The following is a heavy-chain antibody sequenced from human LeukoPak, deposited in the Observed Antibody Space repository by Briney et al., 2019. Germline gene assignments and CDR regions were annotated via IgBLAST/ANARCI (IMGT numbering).Heavy chain of an antibody. CDR2: IIPIFGTA. CDR1: GGTFSSYA. CDR3: ARAQYYDFWSGSSSLNYYYYMDV. D-gene: IGHD3-3*01. J-gene: IGHJ6*03. Sequence: GASVKVSCKASGGTFSSYAISWVRQAPGQGLEWMGGIIPIFGTANYAQKFQGRVTITADKSTSTAYMELSSLRSEDTAVYYCARAQYYDFWSGSSSLNYYYYMDVWGKGTTVTVSS. V-gene: IGHV1-69*06.